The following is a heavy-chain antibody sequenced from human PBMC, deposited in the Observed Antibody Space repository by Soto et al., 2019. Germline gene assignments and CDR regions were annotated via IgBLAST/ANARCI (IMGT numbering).Heavy chain of an antibody. J-gene: IGHJ4*02. V-gene: IGHV3-49*03. CDR1: GFTFGDYA. CDR2: IRSKAYGGTT. D-gene: IGHD6-6*01. CDR3: TRVGYSSSSRDFDY. Sequence: GGSLRLSCTASGFTFGDYAMSWFRQAPGKGLEWVGFIRSKAYGGTTEYAASVKGRFTISRDDSKSIAYLQMNSLKTEDTAVYYCTRVGYSSSSRDFDYWGQGTLVTVSS.